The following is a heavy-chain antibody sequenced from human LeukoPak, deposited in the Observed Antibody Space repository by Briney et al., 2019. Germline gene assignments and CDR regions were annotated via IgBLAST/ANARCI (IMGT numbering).Heavy chain of an antibody. J-gene: IGHJ4*02. V-gene: IGHV4-34*01. CDR2: INHSGST. CDR1: GGSFSGYY. Sequence: SETLSLTCAVYGGSFSGYYWSWIRQPPGKGLEWIGEINHSGSTNYNPSLKSRVTISVDTSKKQFSLKLSSVTAADTAVYYCARGPLLRYFDWLLYEEGGFDYWGQGTLVTVSS. D-gene: IGHD3-9*01. CDR3: ARGPLLRYFDWLLYEEGGFDY.